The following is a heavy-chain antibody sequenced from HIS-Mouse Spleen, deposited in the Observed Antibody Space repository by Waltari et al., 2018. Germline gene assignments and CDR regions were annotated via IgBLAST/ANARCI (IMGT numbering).Heavy chain of an antibody. CDR2: IYYSGSN. Sequence: QLQLQESGPGLVKPSETLSLTCTVSGGSISSSSYYWGWIRQPPGKGLEGIGSIYYSGSNYYNPALKRRVTISVDTSKNQFSRKLSSVTAADTAVYYCAREIPYSSSWYDWYFDLWGRGTLVTVSS. J-gene: IGHJ2*01. CDR1: GGSISSSSYY. D-gene: IGHD6-13*01. V-gene: IGHV4-39*07. CDR3: AREIPYSSSWYDWYFDL.